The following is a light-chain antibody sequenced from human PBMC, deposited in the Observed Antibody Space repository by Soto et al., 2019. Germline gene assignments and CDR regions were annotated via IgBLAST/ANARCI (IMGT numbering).Light chain of an antibody. CDR1: PSVTNY. Sequence: EVVLTQYPATLSLSTGERATLSCRASPSVTNYLAWYQQKPGQPPRLLIYGAFNRAAGIPARFSGSGSGTDFTLTISSLEPEDSAVYYCQQRNIWPPVTFGQGTLLEIK. V-gene: IGKV3-11*01. CDR3: QQRNIWPPVT. J-gene: IGKJ5*01. CDR2: GAF.